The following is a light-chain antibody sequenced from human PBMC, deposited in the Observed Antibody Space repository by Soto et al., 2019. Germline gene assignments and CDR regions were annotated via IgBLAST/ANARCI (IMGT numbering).Light chain of an antibody. Sequence: DIQMTETPSTLSSSAGDRVTITCRASQIISSWLAWYQQKPGKAPKRLIYAASSLQSGVPSRFSGSGSGTEFTLTISSLQPEDFATYYCLQHNSYPPTFGQGTKVDIK. J-gene: IGKJ1*01. CDR1: QIISSW. V-gene: IGKV1-5*01. CDR3: LQHNSYPPT. CDR2: AAS.